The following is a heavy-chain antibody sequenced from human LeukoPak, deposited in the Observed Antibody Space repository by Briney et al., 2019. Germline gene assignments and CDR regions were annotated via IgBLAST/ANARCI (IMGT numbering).Heavy chain of an antibody. J-gene: IGHJ4*02. CDR3: VRGTQLFDF. D-gene: IGHD5-24*01. V-gene: IGHV3-74*01. CDR2: IASDGSDT. CDR1: GFTFSSSW. Sequence: GGSLRLSCAASGFTFSSSWMHWVRHAPGKGLVWVSRIASDGSDTRYADSVKGRFTISRDNANDTLYLQMNSLRAEDTAVYYCVRGTQLFDFWGQGTLVTVSS.